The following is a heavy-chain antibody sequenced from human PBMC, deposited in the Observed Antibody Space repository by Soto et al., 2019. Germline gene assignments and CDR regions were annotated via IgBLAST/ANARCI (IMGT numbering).Heavy chain of an antibody. D-gene: IGHD6-13*01. Sequence: QVQLQESGPGLVKPSETLSLTCTVSGGSISCYFWSWIRQSPGKGLEWIGYISYSGSTNYNPSLNSRVTISVDTSKNQFSLELSSVTATDTAVYYCASLGYTSRWYSFQHWGQGTLVTVSS. CDR2: ISYSGST. V-gene: IGHV4-59*08. J-gene: IGHJ1*01. CDR3: ASLGYTSRWYSFQH. CDR1: GGSISCYF.